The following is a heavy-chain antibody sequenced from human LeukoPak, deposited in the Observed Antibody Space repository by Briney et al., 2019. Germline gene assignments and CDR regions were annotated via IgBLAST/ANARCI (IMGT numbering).Heavy chain of an antibody. V-gene: IGHV3-66*01. D-gene: IGHD6-25*01. J-gene: IGHJ4*02. CDR2: VYSGGTT. CDR3: ATGSSGIAAAAGARNY. Sequence: PGGSLRLSCAASGFTVGNNQMTWVRQASGKGLEWVSLVYSGGTTRYADSVKGRFTISRDNSKNTVYLQMNSLRAEDTTVNYCATGSSGIAAAAGARNYWGQGTLVTVSS. CDR1: GFTVGNNQ.